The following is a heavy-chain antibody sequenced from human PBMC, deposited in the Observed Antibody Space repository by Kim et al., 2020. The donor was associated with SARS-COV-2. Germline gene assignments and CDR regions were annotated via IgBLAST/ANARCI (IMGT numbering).Heavy chain of an antibody. CDR1: GFTFSSYW. V-gene: IGHV3-74*01. D-gene: IGHD2-15*01. CDR3: AREQVMGGYCSGGSCYPLGY. Sequence: GGSLRLSCAASGFTFSSYWMHWVRQAPGKGLVWVSRINSDGSSTSYADSVKGRFTISRDNAKNTLYLQMNSLRAEDTAVYYCAREQVMGGYCSGGSCYPLGYWGQGTLVTVSS. CDR2: INSDGSST. J-gene: IGHJ4*02.